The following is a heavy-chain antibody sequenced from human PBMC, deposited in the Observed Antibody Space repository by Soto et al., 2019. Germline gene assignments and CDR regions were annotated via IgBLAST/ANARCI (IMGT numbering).Heavy chain of an antibody. Sequence: QVQLVQSGAEVKKPGSSVKVSCKASGGTFSSYTISWVRQAPGQGLEWMGRIIPILGIANYAQKFQGRVTITADKSTSTAYMELSSLRSEDTAVYYCASGSGSYHGAFDIWGQGTMVTVSS. CDR3: ASGSGSYHGAFDI. D-gene: IGHD3-10*01. CDR2: IIPILGIA. J-gene: IGHJ3*02. CDR1: GGTFSSYT. V-gene: IGHV1-69*02.